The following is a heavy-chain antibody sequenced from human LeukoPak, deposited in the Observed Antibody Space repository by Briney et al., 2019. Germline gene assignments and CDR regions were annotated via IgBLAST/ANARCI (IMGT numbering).Heavy chain of an antibody. CDR2: MSPNSGDT. CDR1: GYTFTNLD. V-gene: IGHV1-8*01. CDR3: ASNPPNTGDFYY. J-gene: IGHJ4*02. Sequence: ASVKVSCKPSGYTFTNLDINWLRQAPGQGLEWMGWMSPNSGDTGYAQKFQGRVSMTGDTSISTAYMELSSLRSEDTAVYYCASNPPNTGDFYYWGLGSLVTVSS. D-gene: IGHD1-1*01.